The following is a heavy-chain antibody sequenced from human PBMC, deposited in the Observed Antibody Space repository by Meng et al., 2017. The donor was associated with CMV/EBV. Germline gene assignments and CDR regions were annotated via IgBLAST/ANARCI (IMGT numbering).Heavy chain of an antibody. J-gene: IGHJ4*02. CDR1: GYTFTSYA. Sequence: ASVKVSCKASGYTFTSYAMHWVRQAPGQRLEWMGWSNAGNGNTKYSQEFQGRVTITRDTSASTAYMELSSLRSEDMAVYYCARNEYSGSYLKADYWGQGTLVTVSS. V-gene: IGHV1-3*02. CDR3: ARNEYSGSYLKADY. CDR2: SNAGNGNT. D-gene: IGHD1-26*01.